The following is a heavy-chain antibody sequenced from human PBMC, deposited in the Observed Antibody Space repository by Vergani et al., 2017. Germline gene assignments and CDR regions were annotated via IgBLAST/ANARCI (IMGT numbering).Heavy chain of an antibody. Sequence: QVQLVQSGAEVKKPGSSVKVSCKASGDTFSRYAISWVRQVPGQGLEWMGGIIPIFDTTNNAQRFQGRVTITADDSTSTAYMELSSLRSEDTAVYYCATPQTVTTGGMEVWGQGTTVIVSS. V-gene: IGHV1-69*12. CDR1: GDTFSRYA. J-gene: IGHJ6*02. D-gene: IGHD4-17*01. CDR2: IIPIFDTT. CDR3: ATPQTVTTGGMEV.